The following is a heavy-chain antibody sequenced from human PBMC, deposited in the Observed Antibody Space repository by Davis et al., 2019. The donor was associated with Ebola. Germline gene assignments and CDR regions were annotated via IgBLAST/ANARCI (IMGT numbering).Heavy chain of an antibody. CDR1: GFTFSSYD. D-gene: IGHD3-10*01. Sequence: GGSLRLSCAASGFTFSSYDMHWVRQVTGRGLEWVSATGTADDTYYLGSVKGRFIISREDAKNSLYLQMNDLRVGDTAMYYCARDRYYTIDVWGQGTTVTVS. CDR3: ARDRYYTIDV. V-gene: IGHV3-13*01. CDR2: TGTADDT. J-gene: IGHJ6*02.